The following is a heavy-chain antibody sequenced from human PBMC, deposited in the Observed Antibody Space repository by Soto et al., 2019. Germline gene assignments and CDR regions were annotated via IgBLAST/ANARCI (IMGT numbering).Heavy chain of an antibody. CDR1: GFIFSSYA. Sequence: EVQLLESGGGLVQPGGSLRLSCAGPGFIFSSYAMTWVRQAPGKGLEWVSAISGSGGTTYYADSVRGRFSISRDNSKNTLFLQMNSLRDEDTAVYYCAKDHFGGDGDYYYYGMDVWGQGTTVTVSS. CDR2: ISGSGGTT. V-gene: IGHV3-23*01. J-gene: IGHJ6*02. CDR3: AKDHFGGDGDYYYYGMDV. D-gene: IGHD2-21*02.